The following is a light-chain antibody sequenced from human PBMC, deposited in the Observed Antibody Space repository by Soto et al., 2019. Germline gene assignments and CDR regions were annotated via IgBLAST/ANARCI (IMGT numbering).Light chain of an antibody. V-gene: IGLV2-8*01. CDR2: EVS. Sequence: QSALTQPPSASGSPGQSVTISCIGTSSDVAAYNYVSWYQQFPGKAPKLMIYEVSKRPSGVPDRFSGSKSGNTASLTVSGLQAEDEGDYYCSSYAGSNNLVFGGGTKVTVL. CDR3: SSYAGSNNLV. CDR1: SSDVAAYNY. J-gene: IGLJ2*01.